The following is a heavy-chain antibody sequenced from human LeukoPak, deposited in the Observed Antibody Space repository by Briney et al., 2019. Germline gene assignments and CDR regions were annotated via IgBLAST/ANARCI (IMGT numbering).Heavy chain of an antibody. CDR3: ARVNTYYYGSGSYYVFDY. CDR1: GGSISSNNYC. Sequence: SETLSLTCTVSGGSISSNNYCWGWIRQSPGRGLEWIVTIYYSGSTYYNPSLKSRVTISVDTSKDQFSLKLSSVTAADTAVYYCARVNTYYYGSGSYYVFDYWGQGTLVTVSS. D-gene: IGHD3-10*01. J-gene: IGHJ4*02. CDR2: IYYSGST. V-gene: IGHV4-39*07.